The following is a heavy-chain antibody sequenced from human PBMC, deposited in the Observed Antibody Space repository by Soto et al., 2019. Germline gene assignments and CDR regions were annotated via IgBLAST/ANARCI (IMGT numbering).Heavy chain of an antibody. J-gene: IGHJ4*02. CDR1: GYTFSIYW. CDR2: IYPSDSDT. CDR3: ARPANTVADHFDL. Sequence: GESLKISCQVSGYTFSIYWIGWVRQMPGKGLEWMGIIYPSDSDTRYSPSFQGQVTISADQSINTAYLQWDSLKASDTAIYYCARPANTVADHFDLWGQGTPVTVSS. V-gene: IGHV5-51*01. D-gene: IGHD4-17*01.